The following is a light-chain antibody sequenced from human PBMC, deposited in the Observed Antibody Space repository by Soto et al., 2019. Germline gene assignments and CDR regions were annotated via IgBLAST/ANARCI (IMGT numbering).Light chain of an antibody. J-gene: IGKJ4*01. CDR3: QKYNSAPLT. V-gene: IGKV1-27*01. Sequence: DIPMTQSPSSLSASVGDRVTITCRASQAISNFLAWYQHKPGRLPKLLIYAASVVLPGVPSRFSGSGSGTEFTLTISGLQPDDVATYYCQKYNSAPLTFGGGTKLEIK. CDR1: QAISNF. CDR2: AAS.